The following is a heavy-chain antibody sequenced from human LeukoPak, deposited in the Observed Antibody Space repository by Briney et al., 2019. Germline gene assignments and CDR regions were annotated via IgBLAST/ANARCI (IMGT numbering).Heavy chain of an antibody. D-gene: IGHD3-16*01. CDR2: IYPGDSDT. V-gene: IGHV5-51*01. CDR1: GYSFSSYW. Sequence: GESLEISCQGSGYSFSSYWIGWVRQMPGRGLEWMGMIYPGDSDTRYSPSFQGQVTISADKSITTAYLQWSSLRASDTAMYYCARRYDYVLDYWGQGTLVTVSS. CDR3: ARRYDYVLDY. J-gene: IGHJ4*02.